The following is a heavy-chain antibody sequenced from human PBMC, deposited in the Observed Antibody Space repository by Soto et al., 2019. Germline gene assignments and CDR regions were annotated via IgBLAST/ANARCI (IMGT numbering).Heavy chain of an antibody. CDR3: AGASGWKFDY. CDR2: VDADGSGT. V-gene: IGHV3-74*01. Sequence: GGSLRHSCAASGCSFSSYGMRWVRQAPGTGLVWVSRVDADGSGTTYAGSVKGRFSISRDNAKNTVSLQMNNLRAEDTAVYYCAGASGWKFDYWGLGVLVTVSS. J-gene: IGHJ4*02. CDR1: GCSFSSYG. D-gene: IGHD1-1*01.